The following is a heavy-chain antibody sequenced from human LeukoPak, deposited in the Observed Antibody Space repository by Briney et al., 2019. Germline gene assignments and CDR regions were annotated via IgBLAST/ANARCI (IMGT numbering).Heavy chain of an antibody. J-gene: IGHJ4*02. V-gene: IGHV3-23*01. D-gene: IGHD2-21*02. CDR3: ANPGIGSDIGY. Sequence: GGSLRLSCAASGFTFSSYAMSWVHQAPGKGLEWVSAISGSGGSTYYADSVKGRFTISRDNSKNTLYLQMNSLRAEDTAVYYCANPGIGSDIGYWGQGTLVTVSS. CDR1: GFTFSSYA. CDR2: ISGSGGST.